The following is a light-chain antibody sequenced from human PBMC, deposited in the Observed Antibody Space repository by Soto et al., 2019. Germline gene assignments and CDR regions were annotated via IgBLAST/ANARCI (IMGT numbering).Light chain of an antibody. Sequence: EIGMTQSPSTLSVSPGERATLSCRASQSVSSNLAWYQQKPGQAPRLLIYGASTRATGSPARFSGSGSGTALTLTISSLQSEDFAVYYCQQYNNWPLTFGQGTKVEIK. CDR1: QSVSSN. J-gene: IGKJ1*01. V-gene: IGKV3-15*01. CDR2: GAS. CDR3: QQYNNWPLT.